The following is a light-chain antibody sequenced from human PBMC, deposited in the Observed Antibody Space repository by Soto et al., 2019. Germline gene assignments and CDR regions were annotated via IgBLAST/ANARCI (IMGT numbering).Light chain of an antibody. CDR1: SSNIGSNY. Sequence: SVLTEPPSASGTPGQRVTISCSGSSSNIGSNYVYWYHQLPGTAPKLLIYRNNQRPSGVPDRFSGSKSGTSASLAISGLRSEDEADYYCAAWDDSLSGHVVFGGGTKLTVL. J-gene: IGLJ2*01. V-gene: IGLV1-47*01. CDR3: AAWDDSLSGHVV. CDR2: RNN.